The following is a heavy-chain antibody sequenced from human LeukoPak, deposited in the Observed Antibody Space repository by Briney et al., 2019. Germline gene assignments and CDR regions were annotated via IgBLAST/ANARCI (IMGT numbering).Heavy chain of an antibody. J-gene: IGHJ4*02. D-gene: IGHD6-19*01. CDR3: AAFREVAGY. CDR2: INHSGST. CDR1: GGSFSGYY. Sequence: KTSETLSLTCAVYGGSFSGYYWSWIRQPPGKGLEWIGEINHSGSTNYNPSLKSRVTISVDTSKNQFSLKLSSVTAADTAVYYCAAFREVAGYWGQGTLVTVSS. V-gene: IGHV4-34*01.